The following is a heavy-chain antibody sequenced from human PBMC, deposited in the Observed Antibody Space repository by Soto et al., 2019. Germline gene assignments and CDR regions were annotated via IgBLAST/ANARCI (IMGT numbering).Heavy chain of an antibody. CDR2: ILHSGST. D-gene: IGHD5-12*01. CDR1: GASISSGSFS. J-gene: IGHJ3*01. V-gene: IGHV4-30-2*06. Sequence: QMQLQESGSQLVKPSQTLSLICTVSGASISSGSFSWNWIRQSPEKGLEWVGYILHSGSTTYNPSFQGRASLLIDTSASQFSLKLTSVAAADTAVYFCARAPHMGVAPAERALDLWGQGAVVSVST. CDR3: ARAPHMGVAPAERALDL.